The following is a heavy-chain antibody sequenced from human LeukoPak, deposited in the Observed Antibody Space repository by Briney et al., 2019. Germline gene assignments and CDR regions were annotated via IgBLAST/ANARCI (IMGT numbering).Heavy chain of an antibody. J-gene: IGHJ2*01. CDR3: ATSIAAAGTDWYFDL. V-gene: IGHV4-38-2*02. Sequence: SETLSLTCTVSGYSISSGYYWGWIRQPPGKGLEWIGYIYYSGSTNYNPSLKSRVTISVDTSKNQFSLKLSSVTAADTAVYYCATSIAAAGTDWYFDLWGRGTLVSVSS. D-gene: IGHD6-13*01. CDR1: GYSISSGYY. CDR2: IYYSGST.